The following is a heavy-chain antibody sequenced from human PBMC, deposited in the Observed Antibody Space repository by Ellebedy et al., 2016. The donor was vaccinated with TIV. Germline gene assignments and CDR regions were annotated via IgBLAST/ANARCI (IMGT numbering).Heavy chain of an antibody. CDR2: IWHDGSNK. CDR3: ARDGGWYYYGMDV. V-gene: IGHV3-33*01. D-gene: IGHD3-16*01. CDR1: GFTFSSYG. J-gene: IGHJ6*02. Sequence: GESLKISCAASGFTFSSYGMHWVRQAPGKGLEWLAVIWHDGSNKYYADSVKGRFTLSRENSINTLYLQMNSLRAEDTAVYYCARDGGWYYYGMDVWGQGTTVTVSS.